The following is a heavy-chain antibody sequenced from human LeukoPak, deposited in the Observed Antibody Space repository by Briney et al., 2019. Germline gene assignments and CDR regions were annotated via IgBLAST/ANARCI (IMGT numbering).Heavy chain of an antibody. CDR1: GFTFENYG. CDR3: ARAQWYIDF. CDR2: LNWDGNNI. Sequence: GGSLRLSCVGSGFTFENYGMAWVRQTPEKGLEWVAGLNWDGNNIGYVDSVKGRFIISRDNVKNSLFLDMNSLRPEDTALYYCARAQWYIDFWGQGTLVTVSS. V-gene: IGHV3-20*04. J-gene: IGHJ4*02. D-gene: IGHD6-19*01.